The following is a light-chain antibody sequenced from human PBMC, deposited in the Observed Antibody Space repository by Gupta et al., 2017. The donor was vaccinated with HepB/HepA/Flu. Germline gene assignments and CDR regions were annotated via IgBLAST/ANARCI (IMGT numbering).Light chain of an antibody. V-gene: IGLV1-47*01. CDR1: TSNIGNNY. J-gene: IGLJ3*02. CDR2: KND. CDR3: ASWDDSLSGWV. Sequence: QSVLTQPPSASGAPGQRVTISCSGSTSNIGNNYAYWYQQFQGTAPKLFIYKNDQRPSGVPDRISGSKSGTSASLAISGLRSEDEADYYCASWDDSLSGWVFGGGTKLTV.